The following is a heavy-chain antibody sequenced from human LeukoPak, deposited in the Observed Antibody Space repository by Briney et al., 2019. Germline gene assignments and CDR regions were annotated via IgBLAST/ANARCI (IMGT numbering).Heavy chain of an antibody. Sequence: ASVKVSCKASGYTFTRHYMHWVRQAPGQGLEWMGVINPSGGSTSYAQKFQGRVTMTRDMSTSTVYMELSSLRSEDTAVYYCARDRGYSGYEDPYNWFDPWGQGTLVTVSS. D-gene: IGHD5-12*01. CDR3: ARDRGYSGYEDPYNWFDP. CDR2: INPSGGST. CDR1: GYTFTRHY. J-gene: IGHJ5*02. V-gene: IGHV1-46*01.